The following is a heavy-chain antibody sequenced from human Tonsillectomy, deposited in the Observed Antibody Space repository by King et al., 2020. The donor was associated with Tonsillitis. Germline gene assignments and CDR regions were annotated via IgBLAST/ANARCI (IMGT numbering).Heavy chain of an antibody. CDR3: ARVTKWFYDSSGYYPY. J-gene: IGHJ4*02. CDR2: INPSGGST. D-gene: IGHD3-22*01. Sequence: QLVQSGAEVKKPGASVKVSCKASGYTFTSYYMHWVRQAPGQGLEWMGIINPSGGSTSYAQKFQGRVTMTRDTSTSTVYMELSSLRSEDTAVYYCARVTKWFYDSSGYYPYWGQGTLVTVSS. CDR1: GYTFTSYY. V-gene: IGHV1-46*01.